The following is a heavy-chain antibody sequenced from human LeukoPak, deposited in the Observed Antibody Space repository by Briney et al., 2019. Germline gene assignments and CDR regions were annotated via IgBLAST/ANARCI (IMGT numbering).Heavy chain of an antibody. J-gene: IGHJ4*02. Sequence: GGSLRLSCEASGFTFSAYAMSWVRHAPGKGLELVSLIYNDGSRTYYADSVRGRFTISRDTSEGTVYLQMDSLRPEDTAVYYCATDGYHYFDYWGQGTLVTVSS. CDR3: ATDGYHYFDY. CDR2: IYNDGSRT. CDR1: GFTFSAYA. D-gene: IGHD5-12*01. V-gene: IGHV3-23*03.